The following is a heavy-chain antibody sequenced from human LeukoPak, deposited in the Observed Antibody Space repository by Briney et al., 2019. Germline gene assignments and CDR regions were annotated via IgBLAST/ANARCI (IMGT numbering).Heavy chain of an antibody. V-gene: IGHV3-9*01. Sequence: GRSLRLSCAASGFTFDDYAMHWVRQAPGKGLEWVSGISWNSGSIGYADSVKGRFFISRDNSKNTLYLQMNSLRPEDTAMYYCAKKGYYASGSYFDYWGQGTLVTVSS. J-gene: IGHJ4*02. CDR3: AKKGYYASGSYFDY. CDR2: ISWNSGSI. D-gene: IGHD3-10*01. CDR1: GFTFDDYA.